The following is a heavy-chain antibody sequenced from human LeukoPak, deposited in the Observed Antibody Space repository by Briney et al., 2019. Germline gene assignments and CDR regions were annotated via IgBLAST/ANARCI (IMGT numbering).Heavy chain of an antibody. CDR2: INPNSGGT. Sequence: ASVKVSCKASGYTFTGYYMHWVRQAPGQGLELMGWINPNSGGTNYSQKCQGRVTMTRDTSISKASMDLSRLRSDDTAVYYCARDYYDFWSGYEGPFDYWGQGTLVTVSS. D-gene: IGHD3-3*01. V-gene: IGHV1-2*02. CDR1: GYTFTGYY. CDR3: ARDYYDFWSGYEGPFDY. J-gene: IGHJ4*02.